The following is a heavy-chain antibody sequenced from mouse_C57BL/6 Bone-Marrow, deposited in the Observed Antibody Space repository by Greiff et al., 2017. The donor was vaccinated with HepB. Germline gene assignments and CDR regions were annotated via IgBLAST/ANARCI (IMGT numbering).Heavy chain of an antibody. V-gene: IGHV1-59*01. D-gene: IGHD3-2*02. J-gene: IGHJ2*01. CDR2: IDPSDSYT. Sequence: VQLQQPGAELVRPGTSVKLSCKASGYTFTSYWMHWVKQRPGQGLEWIGVIDPSDSYTNYNQKFKGKATLTVDTSSSTAYMQLSSLTSEDSAVYYCARSQLRLRDYFDYWGQGTTLTVSS. CDR1: GYTFTSYW. CDR3: ARSQLRLRDYFDY.